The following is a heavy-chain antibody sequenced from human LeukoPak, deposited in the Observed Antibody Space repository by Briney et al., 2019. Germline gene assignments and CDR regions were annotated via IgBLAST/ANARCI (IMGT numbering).Heavy chain of an antibody. Sequence: SETLSLTCTVSGGSISSCYWSWIRQPPGKGLELMWYSCYSWSTNYNPSLKSQVTISVDTAKNQFSLRLTSVTDADTAVYYCARGRVARSPYFDYWGQGTLVTVSS. J-gene: IGHJ4*02. CDR1: GGSISSCY. CDR2: SCYSWST. CDR3: ARGRVARSPYFDY. V-gene: IGHV4-59*12. D-gene: IGHD2-15*01.